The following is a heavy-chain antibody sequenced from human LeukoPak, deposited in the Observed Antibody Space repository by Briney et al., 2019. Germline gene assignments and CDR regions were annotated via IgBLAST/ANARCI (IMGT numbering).Heavy chain of an antibody. CDR2: INWNGGST. J-gene: IGHJ4*02. CDR1: GFTFDDYG. Sequence: GGSLRLSCAASGFTFDDYGMSWVRQAPGKGLEWVSGINWNGGSTGSADYVKGRFTISRDNAKNSLYLQMNSLRVEDTALYCCARRTLRDFNYGPFDYWGQGTLVTVSS. CDR3: ARRTLRDFNYGPFDY. V-gene: IGHV3-20*04. D-gene: IGHD3-10*01.